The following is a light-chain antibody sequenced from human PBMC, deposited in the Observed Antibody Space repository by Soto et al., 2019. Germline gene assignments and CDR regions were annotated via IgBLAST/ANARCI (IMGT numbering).Light chain of an antibody. CDR1: QSVSTY. J-gene: IGKJ2*01. CDR3: QLRSNWPLMYT. V-gene: IGKV3-11*01. Sequence: EIVVTQSPATLSLSPGERATLSCRASQSVSTYLAWYQPKPGQARRLLIYDGSYRTTGVPARFSGSGSGTDFTLTISSLDPEDFAVYYCQLRSNWPLMYTFGQGTNLEIK. CDR2: DGS.